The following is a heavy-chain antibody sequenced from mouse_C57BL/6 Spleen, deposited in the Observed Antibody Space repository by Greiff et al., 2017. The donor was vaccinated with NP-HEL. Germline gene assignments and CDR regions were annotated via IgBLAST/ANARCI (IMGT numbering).Heavy chain of an antibody. Sequence: VRLQQSGPELVKPGASVKISCKASGYAFSSSWMNWVKQRPGKGLEWIGRIYPGDGDTNYNGKFKGKATLTADKSSSTAYMQLSSLTSEDSAVYFCARERGYFDVWGKGTTVTVSS. CDR3: ARERGYFDV. J-gene: IGHJ1*03. CDR2: IYPGDGDT. V-gene: IGHV1-82*01. CDR1: GYAFSSSW.